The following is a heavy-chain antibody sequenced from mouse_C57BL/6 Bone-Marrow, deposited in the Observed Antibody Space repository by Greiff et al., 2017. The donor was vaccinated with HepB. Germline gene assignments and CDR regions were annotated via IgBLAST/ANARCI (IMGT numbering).Heavy chain of an antibody. Sequence: VQLQQSGAELVRPGASVTLSCKASGYTFTDYEMHWVKQTPVHGLEWIGAIDPETGGTAYNQKFKGKAILTADKSSSTAYMELRSLTSEDSAVYYCTELGQDYYAMDYWGQGTSDTVSS. V-gene: IGHV1-15*01. J-gene: IGHJ4*01. CDR1: GYTFTDYE. D-gene: IGHD4-1*01. CDR2: IDPETGGT. CDR3: TELGQDYYAMDY.